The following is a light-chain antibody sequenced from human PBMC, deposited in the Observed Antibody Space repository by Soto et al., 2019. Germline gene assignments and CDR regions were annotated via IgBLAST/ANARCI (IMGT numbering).Light chain of an antibody. V-gene: IGKV3-20*01. Sequence: EIVLTHSPGTLSLSPGERATLSCRASQSVSSNYLAWYQQKPGQAPRLLIYGASSRATGIPDRFSGSGSGTEFTLTISRLEPEDFAVYYCQQYGGSPRTFGQGTKVDIK. CDR3: QQYGGSPRT. J-gene: IGKJ1*01. CDR1: QSVSSNY. CDR2: GAS.